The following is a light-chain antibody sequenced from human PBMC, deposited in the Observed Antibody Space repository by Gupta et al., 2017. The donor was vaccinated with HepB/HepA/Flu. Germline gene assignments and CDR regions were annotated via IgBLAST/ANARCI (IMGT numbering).Light chain of an antibody. CDR1: QSVSSSY. Sequence: EIVLTQSPGTLSLSPGARVTLSCRASQSVSSSYLAWYQQNPGQAPRLLSYGASSRDTGISDRFSGSGSGTDFTLTISRQEPEDFAVYYFQQYSSSPKWTFGQGTKVEIK. CDR3: QQYSSSPKWT. CDR2: GAS. J-gene: IGKJ1*01. V-gene: IGKV3-20*01.